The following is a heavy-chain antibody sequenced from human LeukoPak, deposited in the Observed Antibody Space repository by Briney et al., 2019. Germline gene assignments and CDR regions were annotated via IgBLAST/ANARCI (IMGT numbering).Heavy chain of an antibody. CDR2: IIPIFATT. CDR3: ARETIDGYNYFDY. CDR1: GGTFSSYA. Sequence: SVKVSCKASGGTFSSYAINWVRQAPGQGLEWMGGIIPIFATTIYAQKFQGRVTITADESMSTAYMELSSLRSEDTAVYYCARETIDGYNYFDYWGQGTLVTVSS. D-gene: IGHD5-24*01. J-gene: IGHJ4*02. V-gene: IGHV1-69*01.